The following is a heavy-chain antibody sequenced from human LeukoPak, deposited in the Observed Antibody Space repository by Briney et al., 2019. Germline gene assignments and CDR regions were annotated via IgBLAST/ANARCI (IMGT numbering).Heavy chain of an antibody. CDR2: IIPILGIA. D-gene: IGHD3-22*01. Sequence: ASVKVSCKASGGTFSSYAISWVRQAPGQGLEWMGRIIPILGIANYAQQIKGRVTNTVDKSTSTAFMELSSLGSEDTAVDYCARDKVPDKITRIVGRNAYDIWGQGTMVTVAS. CDR1: GGTFSSYA. CDR3: ARDKVPDKITRIVGRNAYDI. V-gene: IGHV1-69*04. J-gene: IGHJ3*02.